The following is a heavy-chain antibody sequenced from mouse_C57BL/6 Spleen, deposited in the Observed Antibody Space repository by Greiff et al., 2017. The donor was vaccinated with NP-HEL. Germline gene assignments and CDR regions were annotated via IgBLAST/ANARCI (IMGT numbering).Heavy chain of an antibody. V-gene: IGHV1-50*01. CDR2: IAPSDSYT. Sequence: QVQLQQPGAELVKPGASVKLSCKASGYTFTSYWMQWVKQRPGQGLEWIGEIAPSDSYTNYNQKFKGKATLTVDTSSSTAYMQLSSLTSEDSAVYYCARVYYDYDWYFDVWGTGTTVTVSS. D-gene: IGHD2-4*01. CDR1: GYTFTSYW. CDR3: ARVYYDYDWYFDV. J-gene: IGHJ1*03.